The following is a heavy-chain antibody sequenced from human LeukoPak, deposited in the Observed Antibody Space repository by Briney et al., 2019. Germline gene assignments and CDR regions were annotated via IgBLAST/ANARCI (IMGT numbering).Heavy chain of an antibody. CDR1: GAYIGTYY. Sequence: SGTLSLTCSVSGAYIGTYYWSWMRQAPGKGLEWIGYISPDGYNLNTPSLRSRVTITRDTSENQFSLILSSVTAADTAVYYCTRHDVVPVLGHGMADWGQGTTVTVAS. D-gene: IGHD2-2*01. CDR2: ISPDGYN. CDR3: TRHDVVPVLGHGMAD. V-gene: IGHV4-59*08. J-gene: IGHJ6*02.